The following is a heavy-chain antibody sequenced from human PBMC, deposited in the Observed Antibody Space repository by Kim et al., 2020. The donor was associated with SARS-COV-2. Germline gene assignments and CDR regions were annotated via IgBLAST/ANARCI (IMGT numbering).Heavy chain of an antibody. CDR3: ASPHPGVVPATNRNYYYYYYMDV. J-gene: IGHJ6*02. Sequence: GGSLRLSCAASGFTFSSYAMHWVRQAPGKGLEWVAVISYDGSNKYYVDSVKGRFTISRDNSKNTLYLQMNSLRAEDTAVYYCASPHPGVVPATNRNYYYYYYMDVWGQGTTVTVSS. CDR2: ISYDGSNK. V-gene: IGHV3-30*04. CDR1: GFTFSSYA. D-gene: IGHD2-2*01.